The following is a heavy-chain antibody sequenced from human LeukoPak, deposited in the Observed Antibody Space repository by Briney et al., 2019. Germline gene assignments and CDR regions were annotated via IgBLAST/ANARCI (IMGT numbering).Heavy chain of an antibody. Sequence: GGSLRLSCAASGFTFSSYAMHWVRQAPGKGLEWVAVISYDGSNKYYADSVKGRFTISRDNSKNTLYLQMNSLRAEDTAVYYCARDSYSGSYGTNAFDIWGQGTMVTVSS. CDR3: ARDSYSGSYGTNAFDI. CDR2: ISYDGSNK. V-gene: IGHV3-30*04. D-gene: IGHD1-26*01. CDR1: GFTFSSYA. J-gene: IGHJ3*02.